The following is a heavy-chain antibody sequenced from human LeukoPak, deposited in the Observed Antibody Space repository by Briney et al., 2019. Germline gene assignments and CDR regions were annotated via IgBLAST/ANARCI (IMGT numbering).Heavy chain of an antibody. CDR3: AKVRYSSSHYYGMDV. CDR1: GSTFRSYA. J-gene: IGHJ6*02. Sequence: GGSLRLSCAASGSTFRSYAMTWVRQAPGKGLEWISTITGTGDKTYYADSVKGRFTISRDNSENTVFLQMNSLRAEDTAVYYCAKVRYSSSHYYGMDVWGQGTTVTVSS. D-gene: IGHD6-13*01. V-gene: IGHV3-23*01. CDR2: ITGTGDKT.